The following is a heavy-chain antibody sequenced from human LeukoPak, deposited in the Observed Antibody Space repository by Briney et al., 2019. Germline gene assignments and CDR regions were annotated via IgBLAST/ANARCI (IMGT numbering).Heavy chain of an antibody. CDR3: AREGHTTGWPPFDF. CDR1: GFTVSSNY. Sequence: GGSLRLSCAASGFTVSSNYMSWVRQAPGRGLEWVSLIYTGGNTYYADSVKGRFTISRDNAKNSLYPQMNSLRAEDTAVYYCAREGHTTGWPPFDFWGQGTLVTVSS. V-gene: IGHV3-66*01. D-gene: IGHD6-19*01. J-gene: IGHJ4*02. CDR2: IYTGGNT.